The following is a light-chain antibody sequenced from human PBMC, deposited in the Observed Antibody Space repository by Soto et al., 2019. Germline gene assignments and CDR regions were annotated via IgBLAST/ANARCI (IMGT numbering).Light chain of an antibody. Sequence: QTVVTQPPSASGTPGQRVTISCSGSSSNIGRNSVYWYQQLPGTAPNLLIYSNDQRPSGVPDRFSGSKSGTSASLAISGLRSEDEADYYCATWDDSLSAVVFGGGTQLTVL. CDR2: SND. CDR1: SSNIGRNS. CDR3: ATWDDSLSAVV. V-gene: IGLV1-47*02. J-gene: IGLJ2*01.